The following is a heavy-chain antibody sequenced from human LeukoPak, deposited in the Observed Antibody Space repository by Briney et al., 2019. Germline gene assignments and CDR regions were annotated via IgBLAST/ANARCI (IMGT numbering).Heavy chain of an antibody. J-gene: IGHJ6*02. D-gene: IGHD6-19*01. CDR2: ISSSSSYI. CDR3: AREDIIAVAGYYYYGMDV. Sequence: GGSLRLSCAASGFTFSSYGMNWVRQAPGEGLEWVSSISSSSSYIYYADSVKGRFTISRDNAKNSLYLQMNSLRAEDTAVYYCAREDIIAVAGYYYYGMDVWGQGTTVTVSS. CDR1: GFTFSSYG. V-gene: IGHV3-21*01.